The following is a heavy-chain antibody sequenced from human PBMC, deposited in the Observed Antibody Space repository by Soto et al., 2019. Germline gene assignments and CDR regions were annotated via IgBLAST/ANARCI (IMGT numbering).Heavy chain of an antibody. CDR3: ARDLRSGGWQYRSAY. CDR1: GFTFSSYS. CDR2: ITSGSSTI. Sequence: GGSLRLSCVVSGFTFSSYSMDWVRQAPGKGLEWVSYITSGSSTIHYADSVKGRFTISRDNAKNSVFLQMNSLRVEDTAVYYCARDLRSGGWQYRSAYWGQGTLVTVSS. J-gene: IGHJ4*02. D-gene: IGHD6-19*01. V-gene: IGHV3-48*01.